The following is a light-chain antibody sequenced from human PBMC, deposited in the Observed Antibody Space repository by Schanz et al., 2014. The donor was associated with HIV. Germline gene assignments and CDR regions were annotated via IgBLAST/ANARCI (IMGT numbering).Light chain of an antibody. CDR3: QVWDSDTDLVV. J-gene: IGLJ3*02. V-gene: IGLV3-21*04. CDR2: YDS. Sequence: SSELTQPPSVSVAPGKTARITCGGNNIGGESVHWYQQKPGQAPVLVIYYDSDRPSGIPERFSGSSSGNTATLTISRVEAGDEADYYCQVWDSDTDLVVFGGGTKLTVV. CDR1: NIGGES.